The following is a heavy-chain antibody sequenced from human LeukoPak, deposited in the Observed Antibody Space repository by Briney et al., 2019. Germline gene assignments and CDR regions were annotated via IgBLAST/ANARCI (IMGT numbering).Heavy chain of an antibody. V-gene: IGHV3-74*01. CDR1: GFTFSKYW. Sequence: GGSRRLSCAPSGFTFSKYWMLWVRQAPGKGLESVSRINTDGTVTTYADSVKGRFTVSRDNADNTMFLQMNSVRDEDTAVYYCATKQWLAPPPDSWGQGTPVTVSS. J-gene: IGHJ4*02. D-gene: IGHD6-19*01. CDR3: ATKQWLAPPPDS. CDR2: INTDGTVT.